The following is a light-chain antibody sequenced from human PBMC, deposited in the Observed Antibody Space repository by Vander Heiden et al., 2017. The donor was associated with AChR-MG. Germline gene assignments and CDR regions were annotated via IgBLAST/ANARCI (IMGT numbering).Light chain of an antibody. CDR2: LGS. CDR3: MQALQTPIT. Sequence: DIVMTQSPLSLPVTPGEPASISCRSSQSLLHSNGYNYWDWYLQKPGQSPQLLIYLGSNRASGVPDRFSGSGSGTDFTLKISRVEAEDVGVYYCMQALQTPITFGPGTKVDIK. V-gene: IGKV2-28*01. CDR1: QSLLHSNGYNY. J-gene: IGKJ3*01.